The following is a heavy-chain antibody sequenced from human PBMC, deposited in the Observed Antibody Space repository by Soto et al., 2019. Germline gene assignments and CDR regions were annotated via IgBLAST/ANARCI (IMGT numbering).Heavy chain of an antibody. CDR3: AIVCSEQYSTYGEYSDVYYFAY. CDR2: IYYSGST. D-gene: IGHD4-4*01. Sequence: SETLSLTCTVSGGSISSGGYSWSWIRQHPGKGLEWIGYIYYSGSTYYNPSLKSRVTISVDTTKNQFSLLLSSVAAAVTAVYYCAIVCSEQYSTYGEYSDVYYFAYWGQGTLVTVSS. CDR1: GGSISSGGYS. J-gene: IGHJ4*02. V-gene: IGHV4-31*03.